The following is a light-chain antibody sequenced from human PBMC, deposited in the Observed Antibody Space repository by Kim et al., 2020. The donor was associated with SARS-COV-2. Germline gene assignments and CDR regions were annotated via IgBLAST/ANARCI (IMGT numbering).Light chain of an antibody. V-gene: IGLV1-44*01. J-gene: IGLJ3*02. CDR2: SNN. Sequence: QRVTLSGSGRSSNIGSNTVNWYQQLPGTAPKLLIYSNNQRPSGVPDRFSGSKSGTSASLAISGLQSEDEADYYCAAWDDSLNGSWVFGGGTQLTVL. CDR3: AAWDDSLNGSWV. CDR1: SSNIGSNT.